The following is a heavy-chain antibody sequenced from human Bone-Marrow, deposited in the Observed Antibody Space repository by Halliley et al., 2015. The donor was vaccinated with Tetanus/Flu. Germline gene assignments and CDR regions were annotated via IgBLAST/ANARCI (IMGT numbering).Heavy chain of an antibody. CDR2: ISSRGGDT. J-gene: IGHJ4*02. Sequence: GWVSHISSRGGDTYCADSVEGRFTVSRDNSKNALFLQMNSLRLEDTAVYYCAQDPGGDFILDNWGQGILVTVAS. D-gene: IGHD2-21*02. V-gene: IGHV3-23*01. CDR3: AQDPGGDFILDN.